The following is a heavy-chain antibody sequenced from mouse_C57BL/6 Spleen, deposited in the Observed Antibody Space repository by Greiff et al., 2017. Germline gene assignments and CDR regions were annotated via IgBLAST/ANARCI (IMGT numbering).Heavy chain of an antibody. CDR1: GYTFTNYW. Sequence: QVQLKESGAELVRPGTSVKMSCKASGYTFTNYWIGWAKQRPGHGLEWIGDIYPGGGYTNYNEKFKGKATLTADKSSSTAYMQFSSLTSEDSAIYYCAAGRWYFDVWGTGTTVTVSS. CDR3: AAGRWYFDV. J-gene: IGHJ1*03. CDR2: IYPGGGYT. V-gene: IGHV1-63*01.